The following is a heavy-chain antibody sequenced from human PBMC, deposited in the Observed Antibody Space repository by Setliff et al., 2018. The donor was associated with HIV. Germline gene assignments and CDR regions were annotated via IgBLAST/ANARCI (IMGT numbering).Heavy chain of an antibody. J-gene: IGHJ4*02. CDR3: ARHQLRGSYPAFDY. Sequence: SETLSLTCTVSGGSIRSFYWSWIRQPPGKGLEWIGYIYYSGSTNYYPSLKSRLTISIDTSKNQFSLNLNSVTAADTAVYYCARHQLRGSYPAFDYWGQGTPVTVS. CDR2: IYYSGST. D-gene: IGHD1-26*01. V-gene: IGHV4-59*08. CDR1: GGSIRSFY.